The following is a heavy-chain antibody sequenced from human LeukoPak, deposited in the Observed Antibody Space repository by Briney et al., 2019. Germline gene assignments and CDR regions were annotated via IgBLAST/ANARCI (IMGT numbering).Heavy chain of an antibody. CDR2: IYYSGST. J-gene: IGHJ6*03. CDR1: GGSISSYY. D-gene: IGHD5-18*01. V-gene: IGHV4-59*01. CDR3: ARCGYSYGGGYYYYYMDV. Sequence: SETLSLTCTVSGGSISSYYWTWIRQPPGKGLEWIGYIYYSGSTDYNPSLKRRVTISVDTSKNQFSLKLSSVTAADTAVYYCARCGYSYGGGYYYYYMDVWGKGTTVTVSS.